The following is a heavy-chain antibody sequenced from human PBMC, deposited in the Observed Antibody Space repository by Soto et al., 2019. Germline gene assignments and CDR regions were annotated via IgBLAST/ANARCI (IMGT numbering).Heavy chain of an antibody. D-gene: IGHD6-13*01. J-gene: IGHJ4*02. V-gene: IGHV3-23*01. Sequence: EVQLLESGGDLVQPGGSLRLSCAASGFTISTYAMRWVRQAPGKGLEWVSSITGSGDRTYYADSVKGRFTISRDNSQSTLHLQMNSLRAEDTAVYYCARMYSSSCDYWGQGTLVTVSS. CDR2: ITGSGDRT. CDR1: GFTISTYA. CDR3: ARMYSSSCDY.